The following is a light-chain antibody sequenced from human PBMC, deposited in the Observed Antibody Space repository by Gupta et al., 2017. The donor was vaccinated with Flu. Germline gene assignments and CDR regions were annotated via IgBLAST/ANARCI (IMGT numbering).Light chain of an antibody. V-gene: IGLV1-44*01. CDR3: ATWDDSLNALV. Sequence: QSVVTQPPSASGTPGQRVTISCSGSDSNIGSNTVNWYQQLPGTAPRLLLYSDNPRPSGFPDRFSGSKSGTSGSLAISGLQSEDEADYYCATWDDSLNALVFGGGTKLTVL. J-gene: IGLJ3*02. CDR1: DSNIGSNT. CDR2: SDN.